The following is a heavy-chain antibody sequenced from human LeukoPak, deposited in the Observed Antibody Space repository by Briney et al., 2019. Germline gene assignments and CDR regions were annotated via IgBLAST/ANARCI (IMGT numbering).Heavy chain of an antibody. CDR1: GFTYSNYW. V-gene: IGHV3-74*01. Sequence: TGGSLRLSCAASGFTYSNYWMHWVRQVPGKGLVWVSRISSDGNNIQYADSVKGRVTISRDNSKNTLYLQMNSLRAEDTAVYYCAKERTCSSTSCYTETGYFDLWGRGTLVTVSS. CDR3: AKERTCSSTSCYTETGYFDL. J-gene: IGHJ2*01. D-gene: IGHD2-2*02. CDR2: ISSDGNNI.